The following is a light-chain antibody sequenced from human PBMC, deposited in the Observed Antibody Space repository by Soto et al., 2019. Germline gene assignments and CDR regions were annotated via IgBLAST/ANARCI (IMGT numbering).Light chain of an antibody. CDR2: EVS. V-gene: IGLV2-23*02. CDR1: SSDVGSYNL. CDR3: CSYADSNTFLYV. J-gene: IGLJ1*01. Sequence: QSVLTQPASVSGSPGQSITISCTGNSSDVGSYNLVSWYQQHPGKAPKLMIYEVSKRPSGVSNRFSGSKSGNTASLTISGLQAEDEADYYCCSYADSNTFLYVFGTGTKVTVL.